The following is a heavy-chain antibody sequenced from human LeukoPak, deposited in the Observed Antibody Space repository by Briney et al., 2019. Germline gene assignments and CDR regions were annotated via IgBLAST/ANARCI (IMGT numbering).Heavy chain of an antibody. Sequence: GGSLRLSCAASGFTFSNCAMNWVRQAPGKGLEWVSYISHTGSADSYADSVKGRFTISRDNAKDSLYLQMNSLRAEDTAVYYCARDPGSGYEEHFDYWGQGTLVTVSS. D-gene: IGHD5-12*01. CDR3: ARDPGSGYEEHFDY. CDR1: GFTFSNCA. J-gene: IGHJ4*02. V-gene: IGHV3-48*03. CDR2: ISHTGSAD.